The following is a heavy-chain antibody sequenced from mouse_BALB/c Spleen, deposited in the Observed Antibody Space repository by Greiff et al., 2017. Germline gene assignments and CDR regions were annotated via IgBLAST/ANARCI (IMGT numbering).Heavy chain of an antibody. Sequence: DVKLQESGGGLVKPGGSLKLSCAASGFTFSDYYMYWVRQTPEKRLEWVATISDGGSYIYYPDSVKGRFTISRDNAKNNLYLQMSSLKSEDTAMYYCARDVYGRGLGYFDVWGAGTTVTVSS. CDR1: GFTFSDYY. J-gene: IGHJ1*01. D-gene: IGHD1-1*01. CDR3: ARDVYGRGLGYFDV. V-gene: IGHV5-4*02. CDR2: ISDGGSYI.